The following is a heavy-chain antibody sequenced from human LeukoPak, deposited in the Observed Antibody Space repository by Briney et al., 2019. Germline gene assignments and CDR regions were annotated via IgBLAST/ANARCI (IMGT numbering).Heavy chain of an antibody. V-gene: IGHV1-69*13. Sequence: SVKVSCKASGGTFSSYAISWVRQAPGQGLEWMGGIIPIFGTANYAQKFQGRVTITADESTSTAYMELSSLRSEDTAVYYCATDIVVVPAARGPHAFDIWGQGTMVTVSS. CDR2: IIPIFGTA. D-gene: IGHD2-2*01. J-gene: IGHJ3*02. CDR1: GGTFSSYA. CDR3: ATDIVVVPAARGPHAFDI.